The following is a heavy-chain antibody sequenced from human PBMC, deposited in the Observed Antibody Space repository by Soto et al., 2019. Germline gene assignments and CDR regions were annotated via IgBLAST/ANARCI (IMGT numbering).Heavy chain of an antibody. D-gene: IGHD1-1*01. Sequence: PSETLSLTCAVYGGFVSSGNYYWSWIRQPPGKGLEWIGEMSHSGGTHFNPSLKSRVTISVDTSKNQFSLKMSSVTAADTALYYCACVERGTATTVVDAFDICGPGTMVSVSS. J-gene: IGHJ3*02. CDR2: MSHSGGT. V-gene: IGHV4-61*01. CDR3: ACVERGTATTVVDAFDI. CDR1: GGFVSSGNYY.